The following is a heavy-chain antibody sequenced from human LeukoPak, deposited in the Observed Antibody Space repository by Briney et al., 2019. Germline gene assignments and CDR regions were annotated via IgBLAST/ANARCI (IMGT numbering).Heavy chain of an antibody. V-gene: IGHV1-3*01. D-gene: IGHD6-6*01. Sequence: ASVKVSCKASGYTFTSYAMNWVRQAPGQRLEWMGWINAGNGNTKYSQKFQGRVTITRDTSASTAYMELSSLRSEDTAVYYCARGRSIAAGSRYDYWGQGTLVTVSS. CDR2: INAGNGNT. CDR1: GYTFTSYA. J-gene: IGHJ4*02. CDR3: ARGRSIAAGSRYDY.